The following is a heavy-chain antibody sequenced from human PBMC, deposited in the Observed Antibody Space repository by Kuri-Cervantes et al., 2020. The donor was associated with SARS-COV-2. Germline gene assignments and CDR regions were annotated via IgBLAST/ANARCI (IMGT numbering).Heavy chain of an antibody. CDR2: IKQDGSEK. D-gene: IGHD1-1*01. V-gene: IGHV3-7*01. J-gene: IGHJ4*02. CDR3: ARGSKLEPV. CDR1: GFTFSSYS. Sequence: GGSLRLSCAASGFTFSSYSMSWVRQAPGKGLEWVANIKQDGSEKYYVDSVKGRFTISRDNAKNSLYLQMNSLRAEDTAVYYCARGSKLEPVWGQGTLVTVSS.